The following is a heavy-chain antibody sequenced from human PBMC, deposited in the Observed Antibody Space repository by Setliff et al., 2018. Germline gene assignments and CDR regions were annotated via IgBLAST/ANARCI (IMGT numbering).Heavy chain of an antibody. CDR3: TRHEDRNKCTSSSCYRENDAFDV. J-gene: IGHJ3*01. Sequence: PGESLKISCKASGYIFTNYWIGWVRQMPGKGLEWMGVIYPGDSDTRYSPSFQGQLTISADKSINTAYLQWSSLKASDTAIYYCTRHEDRNKCTSSSCYRENDAFDVWGQGAMVTVS. D-gene: IGHD2-2*01. CDR1: GYIFTNYW. CDR2: IYPGDSDT. V-gene: IGHV5-51*01.